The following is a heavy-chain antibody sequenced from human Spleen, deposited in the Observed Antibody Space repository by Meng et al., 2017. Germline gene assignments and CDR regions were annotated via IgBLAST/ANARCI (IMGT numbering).Heavy chain of an antibody. J-gene: IGHJ4*02. CDR3: ARVDSIGWYVPDY. CDR2: INFSGSSK. V-gene: IGHV3-48*03. D-gene: IGHD6-19*01. Sequence: GESLKISCAASGFTFSRYEMNWVRQAPGKGLEWVSYINFSGSSKDYADSVKGRFTISRDNAKNSLYLQMDSLRAEDTAVYYCARVDSIGWYVPDYWGQGTLVTVSS. CDR1: GFTFSRYE.